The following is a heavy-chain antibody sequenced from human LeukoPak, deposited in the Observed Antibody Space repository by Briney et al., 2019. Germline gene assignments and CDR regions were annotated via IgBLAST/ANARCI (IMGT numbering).Heavy chain of an antibody. J-gene: IGHJ5*02. CDR1: GGSISSYY. D-gene: IGHD2-21*02. V-gene: IGHV4-59*08. CDR2: MYYSGGT. Sequence: SSETLSLTCTVSGGSISSYYWSWIRQPPGKGLEWIGYMYYSGGTNYNPSLKSRVTISVDTSKNQFSLKLSSVTAADTAVYYCARRVTSNWFDPWGQGTLVTVSS. CDR3: ARRVTSNWFDP.